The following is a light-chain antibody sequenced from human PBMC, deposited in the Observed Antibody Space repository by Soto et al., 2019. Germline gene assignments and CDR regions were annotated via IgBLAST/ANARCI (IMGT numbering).Light chain of an antibody. CDR1: SGSVSTNYH. CDR3: VFYLGSGISV. Sequence: QTVVTQEPSFSVSPGGTVTLTCGLSSGSVSTNYHPSWYQQTPGQAPRTLIYSTNTRSSGVPDRFSGSILGNKAALTITGAQADDESDYYCVFYLGSGISVFVGGTKVTVL. J-gene: IGLJ2*01. CDR2: STN. V-gene: IGLV8-61*01.